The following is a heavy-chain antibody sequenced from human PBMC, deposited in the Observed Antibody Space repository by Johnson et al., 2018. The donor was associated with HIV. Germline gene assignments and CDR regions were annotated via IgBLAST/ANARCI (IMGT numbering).Heavy chain of an antibody. V-gene: IGHV3-30-3*01. D-gene: IGHD6-13*01. Sequence: QVHLVESGGGVVQPGRSLRLSCAASGFTFSSYGMHWVRQAPAKGLEWVAVISYDGSNKYYADSVKGRFTISRDNSKNTLYLQMNSLRAEDTAVYYCARDDLGNPFSSYDAFDIWGQGTMVTVSS. CDR2: ISYDGSNK. J-gene: IGHJ3*02. CDR1: GFTFSSYG. CDR3: ARDDLGNPFSSYDAFDI.